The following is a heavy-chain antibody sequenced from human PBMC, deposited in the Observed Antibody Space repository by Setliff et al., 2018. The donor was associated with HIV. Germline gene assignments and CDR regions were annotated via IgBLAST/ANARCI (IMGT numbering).Heavy chain of an antibody. Sequence: SETLSLTCTVSGGSIGSYSWSWIRQPPGKGLDWIGYIYTSGSTNYNPSLKSRVTISVDTSENQFSLKLTSVTAADTAMYFCARDATRAGYRDVWGRGTTGTVSS. CDR2: IYTSGST. CDR1: GGSIGSYS. J-gene: IGHJ6*03. CDR3: ARDATRAGYRDV. V-gene: IGHV4-4*08.